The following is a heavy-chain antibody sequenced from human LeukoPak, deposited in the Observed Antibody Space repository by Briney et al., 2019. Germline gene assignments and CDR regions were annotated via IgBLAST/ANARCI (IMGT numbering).Heavy chain of an antibody. J-gene: IGHJ4*02. D-gene: IGHD2-15*01. Sequence: GGSLRLSCAASGFTFSSSAMSWVRQAPGKGLEWVAAISDTGRLSYCADSVNGRFTISRDNSKNTLSLQMNSLRAADTAVYYCARGFCSGGVCYRGGFDHWGQGTLVTVSS. CDR2: ISDTGRLS. CDR1: GFTFSSSA. V-gene: IGHV3-23*01. CDR3: ARGFCSGGVCYRGGFDH.